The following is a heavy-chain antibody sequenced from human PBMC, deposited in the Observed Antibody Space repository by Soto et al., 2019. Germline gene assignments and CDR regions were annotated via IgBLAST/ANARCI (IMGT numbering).Heavy chain of an antibody. CDR2: INHSGST. J-gene: IGHJ4*02. V-gene: IGHV4-34*01. CDR3: ARSSFYLLYARAFDY. CDR1: GGSFSGYY. D-gene: IGHD2-2*02. Sequence: PSETLSLTCAVYGGSFSGYYWSWIRQPPGKGMEWIGEINHSGSTNYNPSLKSRVTISVDTSKHQFSLQLSSVTAPDTAVHYCARSSFYLLYARAFDYWGQGTLVTVS.